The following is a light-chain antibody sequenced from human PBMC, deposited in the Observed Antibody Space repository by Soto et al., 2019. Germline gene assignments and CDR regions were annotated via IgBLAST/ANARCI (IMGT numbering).Light chain of an antibody. CDR1: QGIRTE. Sequence: AIQMTQSPSSLSASVGDRVTITCRASQGIRTELGWYQQKPGKAPKLLIYGASSLQSGVPSRFSGSGSGTDFTLTISSLQPEDFATYFCLQGYNYPRTFGQGTKV. V-gene: IGKV1-6*01. CDR2: GAS. CDR3: LQGYNYPRT. J-gene: IGKJ1*01.